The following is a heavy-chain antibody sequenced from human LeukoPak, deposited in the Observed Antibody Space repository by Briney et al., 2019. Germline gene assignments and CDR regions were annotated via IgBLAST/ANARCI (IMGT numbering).Heavy chain of an antibody. CDR3: ARGIAAQD. CDR1: GGSFSGYY. D-gene: IGHD6-6*01. Sequence: PSETLSLTCAVYGGSFSGYYWSWIRQPPGKGLEWIGEINHSGSTNYNPSLKSRVTMSVDTSKNQFSLKLSSVTAADTAVYYCARGIAAQDWGQGTLVTVSS. J-gene: IGHJ4*02. CDR2: INHSGST. V-gene: IGHV4-34*01.